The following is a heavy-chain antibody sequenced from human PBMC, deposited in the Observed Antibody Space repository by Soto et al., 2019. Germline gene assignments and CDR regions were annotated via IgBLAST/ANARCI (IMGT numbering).Heavy chain of an antibody. CDR1: GFTFSSYA. D-gene: IGHD2-15*01. Sequence: GGSLRLSCAASGFTFSSYAMHWVRQAPGKGLEWVAVISYDGSNKYYADSVKGRFTISRDNSKNTLYLQMNSLRAEDTATYYCARIRVAYGMDVWGQGTTVTVSS. J-gene: IGHJ6*02. CDR3: ARIRVAYGMDV. CDR2: ISYDGSNK. V-gene: IGHV3-30-3*01.